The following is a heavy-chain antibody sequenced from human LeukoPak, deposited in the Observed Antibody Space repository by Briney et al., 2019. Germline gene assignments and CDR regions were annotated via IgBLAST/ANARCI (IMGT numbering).Heavy chain of an antibody. Sequence: GGSLRLSCAASGFSFSTSMMSWVRRVPGQGLEWVSTILQDAETTYYADSVRGRFTISRDNFKDTLFLQMSSLRAEDTAIYYCTKRDGQSFDYWGQGALVTVSS. CDR2: ILQDAETT. D-gene: IGHD5-24*01. V-gene: IGHV3-23*01. CDR1: GFSFSTSM. J-gene: IGHJ4*02. CDR3: TKRDGQSFDY.